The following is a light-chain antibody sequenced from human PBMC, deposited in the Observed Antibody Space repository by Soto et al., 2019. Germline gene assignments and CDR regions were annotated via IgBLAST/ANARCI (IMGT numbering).Light chain of an antibody. CDR3: QQYSSSPPIT. CDR2: GAS. J-gene: IGKJ5*01. Sequence: EVGLTQSPDTLSLSPGEGATLSCRASQSVTNSYLAWYQQKPGQAPRLLIYGASSRATGIPDRFSGSGSETDFTLTISRLEPEDFAVYYCQQYSSSPPITFGQGTRLEIK. CDR1: QSVTNSY. V-gene: IGKV3-20*01.